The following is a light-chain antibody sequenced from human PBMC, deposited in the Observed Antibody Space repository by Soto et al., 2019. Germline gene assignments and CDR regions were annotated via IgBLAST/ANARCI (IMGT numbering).Light chain of an antibody. CDR3: QHYNSYSEA. CDR1: QTISSW. V-gene: IGKV1-5*03. Sequence: IRMTQSPATVSGSKGDRDTITCRASQTISSWLAWYQQKPGKAPKLLIYKASTLKSGVPSRFSGSGSGTEFTLTISSLQPDDFATYYCQHYNSYSEAFGQGTKVDIK. J-gene: IGKJ1*01. CDR2: KAS.